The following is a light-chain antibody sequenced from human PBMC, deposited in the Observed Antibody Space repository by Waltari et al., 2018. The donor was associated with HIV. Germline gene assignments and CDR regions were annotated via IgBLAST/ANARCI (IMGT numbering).Light chain of an antibody. V-gene: IGLV1-47*01. Sequence: QSFLTHPPSASGTPGKTVTISCPGSSCTIENDTVYWYQQLPGMTPKLLLYKNFLRPSWVPDRFAASKSGTSASLTISGLRSADEADYYCVGWDSSLSAYVFGAGTKVAVL. CDR1: SCTIENDT. J-gene: IGLJ1*01. CDR2: KNF. CDR3: VGWDSSLSAYV.